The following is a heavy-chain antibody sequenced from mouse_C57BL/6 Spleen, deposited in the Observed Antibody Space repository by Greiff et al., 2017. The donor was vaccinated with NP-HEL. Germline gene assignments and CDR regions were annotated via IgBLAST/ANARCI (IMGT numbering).Heavy chain of an antibody. J-gene: IGHJ1*03. CDR3: ARTTVEDWYIDV. Sequence: EVKLQESGPGLAKPSQTLSLTCSVTGSSITSDYWNWIRKFPGNKLEYMGHISHSGSTYYNPSLKSRISITRDTSKNQYYLQLNTGTTEDTATYYCARTTVEDWYIDVWGTGTTVTVSS. CDR1: GSSITSDY. V-gene: IGHV3-8*01. CDR2: ISHSGST. D-gene: IGHD1-1*01.